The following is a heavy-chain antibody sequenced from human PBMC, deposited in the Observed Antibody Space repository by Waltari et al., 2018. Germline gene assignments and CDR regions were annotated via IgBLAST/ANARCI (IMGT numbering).Heavy chain of an antibody. CDR1: GFPFSSYR. Sequence: EVQLVESGGGLVQPGGSLRLSCSASGFPFSSYRMNWVRRAPGQGLEWVSYISSSSSTIYYADSVKGRFTISRDNAKNSLYLQMNSLRAEDTAVYYCASCYDFWSGYYTIGAFDIWGQGTMVTVSS. CDR2: ISSSSSTI. D-gene: IGHD3-3*01. J-gene: IGHJ3*02. CDR3: ASCYDFWSGYYTIGAFDI. V-gene: IGHV3-48*01.